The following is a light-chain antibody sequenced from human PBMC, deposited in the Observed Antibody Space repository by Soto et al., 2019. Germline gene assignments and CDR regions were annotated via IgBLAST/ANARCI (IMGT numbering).Light chain of an antibody. CDR1: SSDVGRYNY. Sequence: QLVLAQPASVSGSPGQSITISCTGTSSDVGRYNYVSWFQQHPGKAPKLMIYDVSNWPSGVSDRFSGSKSGNTASLTISGLQAEDEADYYCSSFTSSSTFVFGTGTQLTVL. CDR3: SSFTSSSTFV. J-gene: IGLJ1*01. V-gene: IGLV2-14*01. CDR2: DVS.